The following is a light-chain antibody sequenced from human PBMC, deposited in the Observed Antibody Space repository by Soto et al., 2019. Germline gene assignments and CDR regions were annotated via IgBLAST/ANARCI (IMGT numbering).Light chain of an antibody. CDR1: QNVSRF. Sequence: EIVLTQSPATLSLSPGEIATLSCSASQNVSRFLAWYQRRPGQAPRLLIYDASNRASDIPARFSGSGSGTDFTLTISSLEPEDSAVYYCQQRSNWPPLTFGGGTKVDIK. V-gene: IGKV3-11*01. CDR2: DAS. J-gene: IGKJ4*01. CDR3: QQRSNWPPLT.